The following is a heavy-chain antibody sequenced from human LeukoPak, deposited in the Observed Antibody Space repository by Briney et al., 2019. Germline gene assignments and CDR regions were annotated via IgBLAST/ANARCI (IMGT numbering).Heavy chain of an antibody. V-gene: IGHV3-13*01. CDR1: GFTFIDYD. Sequence: GGSLRLTCAASGFTFIDYDMHWVRQAIGKGLEWVSAIGIRGDTHYSGSVKGRFTISRENAESSLYLQMNSLRAEDTAVYYCARGGIQVSGIDEFDYWGQGTLVTVSS. J-gene: IGHJ4*02. CDR3: ARGGIQVSGIDEFDY. CDR2: IGIRGDT. D-gene: IGHD6-19*01.